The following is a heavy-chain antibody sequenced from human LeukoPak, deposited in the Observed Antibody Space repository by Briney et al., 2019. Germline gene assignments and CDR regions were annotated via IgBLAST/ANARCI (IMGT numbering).Heavy chain of an antibody. V-gene: IGHV4-34*01. CDR2: INHSGST. CDR1: GGSFSGYY. CDR3: ARGGLLDPHPLDY. J-gene: IGHJ4*02. D-gene: IGHD3/OR15-3a*01. Sequence: SETLSLTCAVYGGSFSGYYWSWIRQPPGKGLEWIGEINHSGSTNYNPSLKSRVTISVDTSKNQFSLKLSSVTAADTAVYYCARGGLLDPHPLDYWGQGTLVTVSS.